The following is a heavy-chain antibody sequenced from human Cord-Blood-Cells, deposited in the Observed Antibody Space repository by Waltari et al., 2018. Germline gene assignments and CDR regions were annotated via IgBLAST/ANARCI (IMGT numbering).Heavy chain of an antibody. J-gene: IGHJ6*02. CDR3: ARGYGSGTRYGMDV. CDR2: INHSGST. D-gene: IGHD3-10*01. V-gene: IGHV4-34*01. Sequence: QVQLQQWGAGLLKPSETLSLTCAVYGGSFSGYYWSWIRQPPGKGLEGIGEINHSGSTRHNPSLTSRVTISVDTSKNQFSLKLSSVTAADTAVYYCARGYGSGTRYGMDVWGQGTTVTVSS. CDR1: GGSFSGYY.